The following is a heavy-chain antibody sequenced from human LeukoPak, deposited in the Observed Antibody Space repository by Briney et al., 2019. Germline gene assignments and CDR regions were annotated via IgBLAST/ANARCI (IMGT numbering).Heavy chain of an antibody. Sequence: ASVKVSCKASGYTFTSYYMHWVRQAPGQGLEWMGIINPSGGSTSYAQKFQGRVTMTRDTSTSTVYMELSSLRPEDTAVYYCARVGGEGYFDYWGQGTLVTVSS. D-gene: IGHD3-16*01. CDR2: INPSGGST. V-gene: IGHV1-46*01. CDR3: ARVGGEGYFDY. J-gene: IGHJ4*02. CDR1: GYTFTSYY.